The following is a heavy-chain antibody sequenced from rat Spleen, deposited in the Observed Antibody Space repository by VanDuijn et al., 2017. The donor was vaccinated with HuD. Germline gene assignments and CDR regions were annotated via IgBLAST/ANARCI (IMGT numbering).Heavy chain of an antibody. CDR2: ILSGGSGT. CDR1: GFTFSYFP. J-gene: IGHJ3*01. V-gene: IGHV5-7*01. D-gene: IGHD1-9*01. Sequence: EVQLVESGGGLVQPGRSLKLSCAASGFTFSYFPMAWVRQTPEKGLEWVATILSGGSGTYYPDSVQGRFTISRDNAKSTLYLQMDSLRSEDPANYDGATLYGYTYSFDFWGQGTLVTVSS. CDR3: ATLYGYTYSFDF.